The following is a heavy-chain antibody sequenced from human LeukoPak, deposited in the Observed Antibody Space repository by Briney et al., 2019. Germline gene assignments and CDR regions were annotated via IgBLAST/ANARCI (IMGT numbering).Heavy chain of an antibody. J-gene: IGHJ4*02. V-gene: IGHV4-31*03. CDR1: GGSISSGGYY. CDR2: IYYSGST. Sequence: PSETLSLTCTVSGGSISSGGYYWSWIRQHPGKGLEWIGYIYYSGSTYYNPSLESRVTISVDTSKNQFSLKLSSVTAADTAVYYCARVGGAAAFDYWGQGTLVTVSS. D-gene: IGHD2-2*01. CDR3: ARVGGAAAFDY.